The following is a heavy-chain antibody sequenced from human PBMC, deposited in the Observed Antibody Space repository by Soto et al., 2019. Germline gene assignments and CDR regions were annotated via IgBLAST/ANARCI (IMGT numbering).Heavy chain of an antibody. J-gene: IGHJ6*02. D-gene: IGHD4-17*01. CDR3: AKDITGTVDYYGMDV. CDR1: GFTFDDYA. Sequence: GGSLRLSCAASGFTFDDYAMRWVRQAPGKGLEWVSGISWNSGSIGYADSVKGRFTISRDNAKNSLYLQMNSLRAEDTALYYCAKDITGTVDYYGMDVWGQGTTVTVSS. CDR2: ISWNSGSI. V-gene: IGHV3-9*01.